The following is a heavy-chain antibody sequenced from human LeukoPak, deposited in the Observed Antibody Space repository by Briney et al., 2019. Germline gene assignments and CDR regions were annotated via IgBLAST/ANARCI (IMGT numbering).Heavy chain of an antibody. V-gene: IGHV3-21*04. CDR1: GFTFNSHT. CDR2: ISSGSSDT. J-gene: IGHJ4*02. D-gene: IGHD6-13*01. CDR3: AKGGPYSSSWYGGYFDY. Sequence: GGSLRLSCAASGFTFNSHTMNWVRQAPGKGLEWVSCISSGSSDTYYADSVKGRFTISRDNAKNTLYLQMNSLRAEDTAVYYCAKGGPYSSSWYGGYFDYWGQGTLVTVSS.